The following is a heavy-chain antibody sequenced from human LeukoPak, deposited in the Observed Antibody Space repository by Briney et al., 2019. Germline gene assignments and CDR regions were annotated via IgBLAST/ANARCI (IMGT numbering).Heavy chain of an antibody. CDR3: AKDKSMVRELDY. D-gene: IGHD3-10*01. CDR1: GFTFSSYA. J-gene: IGHJ4*02. Sequence: GGSLRLSCAASGFTFSSYAMSWVRQAPGKGLEWLTFIQYDGNNKYYSDSVKGRFTISRDNSKNTLFLQMNSLRAEDTAVYYCAKDKSMVRELDYWGQGTLVTVSS. V-gene: IGHV3-30*02. CDR2: IQYDGNNK.